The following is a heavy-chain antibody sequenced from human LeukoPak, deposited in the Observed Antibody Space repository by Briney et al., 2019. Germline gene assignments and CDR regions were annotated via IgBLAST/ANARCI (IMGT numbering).Heavy chain of an antibody. CDR3: AKEPRWELLHSFDV. Sequence: GGSLRLSCAASGFTFHTYAMTWVRQAPGKGLEWVSSTRVSDGGAFYADSVKDRFTISRDNSENTLFLQMNSLRAEDTAVYYCAKEPRWELLHSFDVWGQGTMVTVSS. D-gene: IGHD1-26*01. J-gene: IGHJ3*01. CDR1: GFTFHTYA. CDR2: TRVSDGGA. V-gene: IGHV3-23*01.